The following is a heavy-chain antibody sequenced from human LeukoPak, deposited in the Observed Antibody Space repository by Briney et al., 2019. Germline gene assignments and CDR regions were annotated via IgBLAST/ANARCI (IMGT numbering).Heavy chain of an antibody. CDR2: IHHSGSP. J-gene: IGHJ4*02. CDR1: ADSLSSGGHS. CDR3: ARGGNRFGGFYFDY. D-gene: IGHD3-10*01. V-gene: IGHV4-31*03. Sequence: SQTLSLTCTVSADSLSSGGHSWAWIRQLPGKGLESIGFIHHSGSPRHNPSLKDRVAISVDASRKQFALRLSSVTAADTAIYYCARGGNRFGGFYFDYWGQGIQVIVSS.